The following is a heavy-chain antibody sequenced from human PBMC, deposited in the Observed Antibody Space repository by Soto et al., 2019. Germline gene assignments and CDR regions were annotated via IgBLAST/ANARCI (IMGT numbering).Heavy chain of an antibody. CDR2: VYYSGSA. Sequence: QVHLQESGPGLVKPSETLSLTCTISGSSITNYQLSCIRQPPGKGLEWIGNVYYSGSANYNPTLKSRVTISLDTSKSQFSLNLGSVTAADTAVYFCARHAGSLGYWGQGTLVNVS. V-gene: IGHV4-59*08. CDR1: GSSITNYQ. J-gene: IGHJ4*02. D-gene: IGHD2-2*03. CDR3: ARHAGSLGY.